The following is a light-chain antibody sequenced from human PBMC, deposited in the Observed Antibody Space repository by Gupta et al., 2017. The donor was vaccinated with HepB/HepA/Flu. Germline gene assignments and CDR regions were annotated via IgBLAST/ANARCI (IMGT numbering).Light chain of an antibody. V-gene: IGKV2-28*01. CDR3: KQGIKYPLT. J-gene: IGKJ4*01. CDR1: QSLLHSNGYNY. CDR2: LGS. Sequence: VLTQSPLSLPVTPGEPASISCRSSQSLLHSNGYNYLDWYLQKPGQSPQLLIYLGSNRASGVPDRFSGSGSGTEFTLNISRVEAEDVGVYYCKQGIKYPLTFGGGTKVEIK.